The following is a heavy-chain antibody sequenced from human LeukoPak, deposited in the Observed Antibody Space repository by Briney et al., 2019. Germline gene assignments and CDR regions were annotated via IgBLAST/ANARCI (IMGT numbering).Heavy chain of an antibody. J-gene: IGHJ4*02. CDR1: GFRFSDFT. Sequence: GGSLRLSCAASGFRFSDFTMSWVRQAPGKGLECVSVISASGGRTYSAESVKARLTISRDNSKNTLYLQMNSLTADDTAVYYCAKGHSDFGTGFDLWGQGTLVTVS. CDR2: ISASGGRT. D-gene: IGHD4-17*01. V-gene: IGHV3-23*01. CDR3: AKGHSDFGTGFDL.